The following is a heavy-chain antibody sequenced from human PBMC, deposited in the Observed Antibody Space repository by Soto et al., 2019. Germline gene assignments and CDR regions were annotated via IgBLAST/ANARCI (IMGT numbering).Heavy chain of an antibody. J-gene: IGHJ5*02. V-gene: IGHV5-10-1*01. CDR2: IDPSDSYT. CDR3: ARHGGYCSSTSCSYNWFDP. CDR1: GYSFTSYW. Sequence: GESLKISCKGSGYSFTSYWISWVRQMPGKGLEWMGRIDPSDSYTNYSPSFQGHVTISADKSISTAYLQWSSLKASDTAMYYCARHGGYCSSTSCSYNWFDPSGQGTLVTVSS. D-gene: IGHD2-2*01.